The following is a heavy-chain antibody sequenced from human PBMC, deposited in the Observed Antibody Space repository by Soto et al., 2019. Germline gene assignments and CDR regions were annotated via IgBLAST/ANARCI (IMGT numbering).Heavy chain of an antibody. V-gene: IGHV1-69*01. CDR3: AVVVVAATPTNAFDI. Sequence: QVQLVQSGAEVKKPGSSVKVSCKASGGTFSSYAISWVRQAPGQGLEWLGGIIPIFGTANYAQKFQGRVTITEDESTSTAYMELSSLRSEDTAVYYCAVVVVAATPTNAFDIWGQGTMVTVSS. CDR2: IIPIFGTA. CDR1: GGTFSSYA. D-gene: IGHD2-15*01. J-gene: IGHJ3*02.